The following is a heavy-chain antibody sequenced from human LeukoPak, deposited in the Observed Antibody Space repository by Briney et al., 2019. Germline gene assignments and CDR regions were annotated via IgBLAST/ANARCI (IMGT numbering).Heavy chain of an antibody. J-gene: IGHJ3*02. CDR2: INLNSGGT. CDR1: GHTFTAYY. Sequence: ASVKVSCKASGHTFTAYYMHWVRQAPGQGLEWMGWINLNSGGTNYAQNFQGRLTMTRETYISTAYMELSRLRSDDTAVYYCAGGRHYCSSSSCYGGNLNDAFDIWGQGTMVAVSS. D-gene: IGHD2-2*01. V-gene: IGHV1-2*02. CDR3: AGGRHYCSSSSCYGGNLNDAFDI.